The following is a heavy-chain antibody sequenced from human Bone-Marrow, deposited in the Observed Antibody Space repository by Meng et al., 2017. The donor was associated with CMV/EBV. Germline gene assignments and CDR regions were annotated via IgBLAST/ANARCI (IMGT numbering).Heavy chain of an antibody. CDR1: GFTFSSYE. Sequence: GESLKISCAASGFTFSSYEMNWVRQAPGKGLEWVSYISSSGSTIYYADSVKGRFTISRDNAKNSLYLQMNSLRAEDTAVYYCARRGALRDYYYGMDVRGQGTTVTGSS. V-gene: IGHV3-48*03. CDR2: ISSSGSTI. D-gene: IGHD1-26*01. CDR3: ARRGALRDYYYGMDV. J-gene: IGHJ6*01.